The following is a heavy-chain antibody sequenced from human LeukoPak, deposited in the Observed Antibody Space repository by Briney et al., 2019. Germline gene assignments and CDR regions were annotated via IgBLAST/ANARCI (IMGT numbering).Heavy chain of an antibody. CDR3: AQSLGSGNWIGNWFDP. V-gene: IGHV4-39*01. D-gene: IGHD1-1*01. CDR2: IYYTGST. Sequence: PSETLSLTCTLSGGSISSSSHSGGWIRHPPGKGLEWTGTIYYTGSTYYNPSLESRLTIYVDTSKHQFSLKLTSVTAADTAIYYCAQSLGSGNWIGNWFDPGGQGTLVSVSS. J-gene: IGHJ5*02. CDR1: GGSISSSSHS.